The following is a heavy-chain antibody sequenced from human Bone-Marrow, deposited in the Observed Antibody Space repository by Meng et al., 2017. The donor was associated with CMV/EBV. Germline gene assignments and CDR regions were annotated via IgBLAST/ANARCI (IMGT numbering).Heavy chain of an antibody. CDR2: IYYSGST. V-gene: IGHV4-59*01. CDR1: GGSISSYY. J-gene: IGHJ6*02. CDR3: ARGQIPYYYYGMDV. Sequence: SETLSLTCTVSGGSISSYYWSWIRQPPGKGLEWIGYIYYSGSTNYYPSLKSRVTIPVDTSKIQFSLKLGSVTAADTAVYYCARGQIPYYYYGMDVWGQGTTVTVSS.